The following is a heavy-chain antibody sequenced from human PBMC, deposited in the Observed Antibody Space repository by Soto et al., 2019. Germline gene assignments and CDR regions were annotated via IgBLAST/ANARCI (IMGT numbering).Heavy chain of an antibody. CDR1: GGSISISSYY. D-gene: IGHD6-13*01. V-gene: IGHV4-61*01. CDR2: IYYSGST. Sequence: PSETLSLTCTVSGGSISISSYYWSWIRQPPGKGLEWIGYIYYSGSTKYNPSLKSRVTISVDMSKNQFSLKLSSVTAADTAVYYCARETAAAGTGWFDPWGQGTLVTVSS. CDR3: ARETAAAGTGWFDP. J-gene: IGHJ5*02.